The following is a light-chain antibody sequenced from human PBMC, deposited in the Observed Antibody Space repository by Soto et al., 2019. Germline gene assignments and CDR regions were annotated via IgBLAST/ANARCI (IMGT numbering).Light chain of an antibody. CDR2: VNTDGSH. CDR3: QTWGAGFSVV. Sequence: QPVLTQSPSASASLGASVKLTCTLSSGHSSYAIAWHQQQPEKGPRYLMKVNTDGSHNKGDGIPDRFSGSSSGAERYLTISSLQSEDDADYYCQTWGAGFSVVFGGGTKLTVL. V-gene: IGLV4-69*01. J-gene: IGLJ2*01. CDR1: SGHSSYA.